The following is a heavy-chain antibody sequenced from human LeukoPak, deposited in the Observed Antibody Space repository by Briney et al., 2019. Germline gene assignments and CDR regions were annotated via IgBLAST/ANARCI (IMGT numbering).Heavy chain of an antibody. J-gene: IGHJ4*02. CDR2: SSTSGSTM. D-gene: IGHD2-2*02. CDR3: ARDVRVLPYTFDY. Sequence: GGSLRLSCVASGFTFSSFEMSWVRQAPGKGLEWISYSSTSGSTMYYADSVKGRFTLSRDHAKNSLYLQMPSLRAEDTAVYYCARDVRVLPYTFDYWGQGTRVTVSS. V-gene: IGHV3-48*03. CDR1: GFTFSSFE.